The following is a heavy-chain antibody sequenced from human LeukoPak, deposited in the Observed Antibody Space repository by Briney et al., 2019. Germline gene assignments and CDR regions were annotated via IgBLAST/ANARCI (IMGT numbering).Heavy chain of an antibody. D-gene: IGHD6-13*01. Sequence: GGSLRLSCTASGFTFGDYAMSWVRQAPGKGLEWVGFIRSKTYGGTTEYAASVKGRFTISRDDSKSIAYLQMNSLKTEDAAVYYCTRASSSTWSYYYYYMDVWGKGTTVTISS. CDR2: IRSKTYGGTT. V-gene: IGHV3-49*04. CDR1: GFTFGDYA. CDR3: TRASSSTWSYYYYYMDV. J-gene: IGHJ6*03.